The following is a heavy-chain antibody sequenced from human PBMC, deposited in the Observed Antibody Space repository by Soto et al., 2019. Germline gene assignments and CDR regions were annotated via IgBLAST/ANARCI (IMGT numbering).Heavy chain of an antibody. Sequence: ASVKDSCKASGYTFTRYGISWVRQAPGQGLEGMGWISTYNGNTKYAQKLQGRVTMTTDTSTSTAYMELRSLRSDDTAVFYCAREMVRGVGSDYWGQGTLVTVSS. CDR2: ISTYNGNT. CDR3: AREMVRGVGSDY. D-gene: IGHD3-10*01. V-gene: IGHV1-18*01. CDR1: GYTFTRYG. J-gene: IGHJ4*02.